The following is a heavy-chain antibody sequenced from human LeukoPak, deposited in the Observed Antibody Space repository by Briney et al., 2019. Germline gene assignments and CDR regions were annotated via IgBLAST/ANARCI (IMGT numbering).Heavy chain of an antibody. J-gene: IGHJ6*03. CDR3: AREGYSYGSPLDYYYMDV. CDR1: GFTVSSNQ. D-gene: IGHD5-18*01. CDR2: IYSGGST. Sequence: GGSLRLSCAASGFTVSSNQMSWVRQAPGKGLEWVSVIYSGGSTYYADSVKGRFTISRDNSKNTLYLQMTSLRAEDTAVYYCAREGYSYGSPLDYYYMDVWGKGTTVTVSS. V-gene: IGHV3-66*02.